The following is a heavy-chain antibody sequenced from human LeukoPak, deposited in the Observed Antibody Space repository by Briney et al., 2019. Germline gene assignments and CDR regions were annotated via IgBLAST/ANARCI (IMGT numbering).Heavy chain of an antibody. CDR2: IYYSGST. D-gene: IGHD3-22*01. CDR1: GGSISSYY. Sequence: PSETLSLTCTVSGGSISSYYWSWIRQPPGKGLAWIGYIYYSGSTNYNPSLKSRVTISVDTSKNQFSLKLSSVPAADTAVYYCAAITMIDWFDPWGQGTLVTVSS. J-gene: IGHJ5*02. V-gene: IGHV4-59*01. CDR3: AAITMIDWFDP.